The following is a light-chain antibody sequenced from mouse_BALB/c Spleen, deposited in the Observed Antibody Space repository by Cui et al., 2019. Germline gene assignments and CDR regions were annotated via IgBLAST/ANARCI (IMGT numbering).Light chain of an antibody. V-gene: IGKV6-23*01. CDR2: WAS. J-gene: IGKJ1*01. Sequence: DIVMTQSHKFMSTSVGDRVSITCKASQDVGTAVAWYQQKPGQSPKLLIYWASTRHTGVPDRFTGSGSGTDFTLTISNVQSEDLADYFCQQYSSYPGTFGGGTKLEIK. CDR3: QQYSSYPGT. CDR1: QDVGTA.